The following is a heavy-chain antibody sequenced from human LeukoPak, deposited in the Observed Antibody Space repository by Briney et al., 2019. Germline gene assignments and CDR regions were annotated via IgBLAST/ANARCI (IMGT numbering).Heavy chain of an antibody. J-gene: IGHJ6*04. CDR3: AELGITMIGGV. CDR1: GFTFSNYG. D-gene: IGHD3-10*02. V-gene: IGHV3-30*02. Sequence: GGSLRLSCAASGFTFSNYGMHWVRQPPGKGLEWVAFIRYDGGIKHYADSVKGRFTISRDNAKNSLYLQMNSLRAEDTAVYYCAELGITMIGGVWGKGTTVTISS. CDR2: IRYDGGIK.